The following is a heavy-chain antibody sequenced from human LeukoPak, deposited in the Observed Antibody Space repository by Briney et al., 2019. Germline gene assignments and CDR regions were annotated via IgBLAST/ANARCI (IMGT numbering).Heavy chain of an antibody. Sequence: PGASVKVSCKASGYTFTSYGISWVRQAPGQGLEWMGWISAYSGNTNYAQKLQGRVTMTTDTSTSTAYMELRSLRSDDTAVYYCARAHCSSTSCYFVPGGLDFDYWGQGTLVTVSS. D-gene: IGHD2-2*01. V-gene: IGHV1-18*01. CDR2: ISAYSGNT. CDR3: ARAHCSSTSCYFVPGGLDFDY. J-gene: IGHJ4*02. CDR1: GYTFTSYG.